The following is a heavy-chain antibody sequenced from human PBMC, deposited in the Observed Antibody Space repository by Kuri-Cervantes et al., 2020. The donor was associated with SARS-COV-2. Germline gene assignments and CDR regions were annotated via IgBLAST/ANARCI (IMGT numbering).Heavy chain of an antibody. Sequence: GESLKISCAASGFTFSSYSMNWVRQAPGKGLEWVSYISSSSSTIYYADSVKGRFTISRDNAKNSLYLQMNSLRDEDTAVYYCARDANYGSRLPGKFDYWGQGTLVTVSS. D-gene: IGHD5-12*01. CDR3: ARDANYGSRLPGKFDY. CDR1: GFTFSSYS. V-gene: IGHV3-48*02. CDR2: ISSSSSTI. J-gene: IGHJ4*02.